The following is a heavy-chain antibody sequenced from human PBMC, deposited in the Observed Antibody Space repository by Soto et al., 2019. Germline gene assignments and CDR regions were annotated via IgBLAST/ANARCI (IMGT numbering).Heavy chain of an antibody. CDR3: AKDGVFGSGSSFDY. CDR2: ISYDGINK. V-gene: IGHV3-30*18. J-gene: IGHJ4*02. D-gene: IGHD3-10*01. Sequence: QVQLAESGGGVVQPGRSLRLSCAASGFTFSSDGMHWVRQAPGKGLEWVAVISYDGINKYYADSVRGRFTISRDNSNNTLYLQMNSLRAEDTAVYYCAKDGVFGSGSSFDYWGQGTLVTVSS. CDR1: GFTFSSDG.